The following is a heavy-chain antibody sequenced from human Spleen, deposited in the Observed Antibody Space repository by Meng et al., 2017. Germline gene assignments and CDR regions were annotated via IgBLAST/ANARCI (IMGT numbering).Heavy chain of an antibody. CDR3: ARRAVRGDIDY. CDR1: GGSLSSRTYH. CDR2: INYSGIT. D-gene: IGHD3-10*01. J-gene: IGHJ4*01. V-gene: IGHV4-39*01. Sequence: QLQLQESGPGLVKPSEILSLTCTVSGGSLSSRTYHWGWIRQPPGKGLEWMGSINYSGITYYHSSLKSRVTISVDTSKMQFSLRLTSVTAADTAVYYCARRAVRGDIDYWGHGTLVTVSS.